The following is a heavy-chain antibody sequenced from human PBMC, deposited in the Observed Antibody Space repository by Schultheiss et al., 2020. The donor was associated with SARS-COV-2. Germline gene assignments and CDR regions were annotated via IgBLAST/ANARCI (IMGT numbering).Heavy chain of an antibody. Sequence: ASVKVSCKASGYTFTGYYMHWVRQAPGQGLEWMGWISAYNGNTNYAQKLQGRVTMTRDTSISTAYMELSRLRSDDTAVYYCARLEPETIGYSNYTDYWGQGTLVTVSS. CDR3: ARLEPETIGYSNYTDY. V-gene: IGHV1-2*02. CDR2: ISAYNGNT. CDR1: GYTFTGYY. J-gene: IGHJ4*02. D-gene: IGHD5-18*01.